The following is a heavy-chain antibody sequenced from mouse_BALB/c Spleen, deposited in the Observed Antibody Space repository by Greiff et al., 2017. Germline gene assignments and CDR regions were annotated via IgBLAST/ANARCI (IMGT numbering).Heavy chain of an antibody. J-gene: IGHJ1*01. D-gene: IGHD1-2*01. Sequence: EVKLQESGPGLVKPSQSLSLTCTVTGYSITSDYAWNWIRQFPGNKLEWMGYISYSGSTSYNPSLKSRISITRDTSKNQFFLQLNSVTTEDTATYYCARGDYGYPFDVWGAGTTVTVSS. V-gene: IGHV3-2*02. CDR1: GYSITSDYA. CDR2: ISYSGST. CDR3: ARGDYGYPFDV.